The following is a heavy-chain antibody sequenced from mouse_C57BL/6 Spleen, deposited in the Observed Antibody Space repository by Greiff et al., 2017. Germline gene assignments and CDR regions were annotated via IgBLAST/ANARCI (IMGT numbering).Heavy chain of an antibody. CDR3: ARGYDYEFAY. Sequence: EVQVVESGPELVKPGASVKISCKASGYSFTGYYMNWVKQSPEKSLEWIGEINPSTGGTTYNQKFKAKATLTVDKSSSTAYMQLKSLTSEDSAVYYCARGYDYEFAYWGQGTLVTVSA. J-gene: IGHJ3*01. CDR2: INPSTGGT. D-gene: IGHD2-4*01. V-gene: IGHV1-42*01. CDR1: GYSFTGYY.